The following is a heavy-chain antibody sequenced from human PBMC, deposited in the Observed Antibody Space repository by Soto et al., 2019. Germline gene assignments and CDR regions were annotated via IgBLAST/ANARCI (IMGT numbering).Heavy chain of an antibody. J-gene: IGHJ5*02. D-gene: IGHD5-12*01. CDR3: AKPSLPGMATINGWFDP. Sequence: PGGSLRLSCAASGFTFSSYAMSWVRQAPGKGLEWVSAISGSGGSTYYADSVKGRFTISRDNSKNTLYLQMNSLRAEDTAVYYCAKPSLPGMATINGWFDPWGQGTLVTAPQ. V-gene: IGHV3-23*01. CDR1: GFTFSSYA. CDR2: ISGSGGST.